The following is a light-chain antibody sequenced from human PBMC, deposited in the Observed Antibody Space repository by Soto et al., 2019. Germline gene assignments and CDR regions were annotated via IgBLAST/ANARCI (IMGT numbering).Light chain of an antibody. CDR3: VAWDDRLDGPV. V-gene: IGLV1-44*01. CDR1: TSNIGTNA. Sequence: QLVLTQPPSASGTPGQRVTISSSGATSNIGTNAVNWYQHLPGTAPSVLIYSDLQRPPGVPDRFSGSKSGTSASLAISGLQAEDEADYFCVAWDDRLDGPVFGGGTKVTVL. CDR2: SDL. J-gene: IGLJ1*01.